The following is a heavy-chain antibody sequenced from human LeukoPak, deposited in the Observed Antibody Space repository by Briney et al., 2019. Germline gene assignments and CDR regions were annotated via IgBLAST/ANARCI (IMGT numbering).Heavy chain of an antibody. V-gene: IGHV4-59*01. D-gene: IGHD2-2*01. CDR2: IYYSGST. J-gene: IGHJ6*02. Sequence: SETLSLTCTVSGGSISSYYWSWIRQPPGKGLEWIGYIYYSGSTNYNPSLKSRVTISVDTSKNQFSLKLSSVTAADTAVYHCARVIGYCSSTSCYVWGQGTTVTVSS. CDR1: GGSISSYY. CDR3: ARVIGYCSSTSCYV.